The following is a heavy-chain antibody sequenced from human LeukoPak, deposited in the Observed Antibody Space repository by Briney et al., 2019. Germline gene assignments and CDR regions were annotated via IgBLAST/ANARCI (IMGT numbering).Heavy chain of an antibody. V-gene: IGHV4-4*07. CDR2: IYTSGST. J-gene: IGHJ3*02. CDR3: ARDEGTAMVTFAFDI. CDR1: GGSISIYY. D-gene: IGHD5-18*01. Sequence: TSETLSLTCTVSGGSISIYYWSWIRQPAGKGLEWIGRIYTSGSTNYNPPLKSRVTMSVDTSKNQFSLKLSSVTAADTAVYYCARDEGTAMVTFAFDIWGQGTMVTVSS.